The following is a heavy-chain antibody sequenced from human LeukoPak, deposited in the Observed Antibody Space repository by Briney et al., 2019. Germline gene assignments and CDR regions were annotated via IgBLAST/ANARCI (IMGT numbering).Heavy chain of an antibody. CDR1: GGSMSRYY. D-gene: IGHD5-18*01. CDR2: ISYSGST. V-gene: IGHV4-59*08. CDR3: AKTWIPAPFYY. J-gene: IGHJ4*02. Sequence: SETLSLTCTVSGGSMSRYYSSWIRQSPGKGLEWIGYISYSGSTDYNPSLKSRVTISVDTSKTQFSLKLSSVTAADTAVYYCAKTWIPAPFYYGGQGTLVTVSP.